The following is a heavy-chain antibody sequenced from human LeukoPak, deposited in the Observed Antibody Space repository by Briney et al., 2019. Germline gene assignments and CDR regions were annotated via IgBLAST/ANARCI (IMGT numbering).Heavy chain of an antibody. CDR3: ARDPHSSGYYYSDY. Sequence: SETLSLTCTVSGGSISSYYWSWIRQPAGKGLEWIGRIYTSGSTNYSPSLKSRVTMSVDTSKNQFSLKLSSVTAADTAVYYCARDPHSSGYYYSDYWGQGTLVTVSS. CDR2: IYTSGST. V-gene: IGHV4-4*07. CDR1: GGSISSYY. D-gene: IGHD3-22*01. J-gene: IGHJ4*02.